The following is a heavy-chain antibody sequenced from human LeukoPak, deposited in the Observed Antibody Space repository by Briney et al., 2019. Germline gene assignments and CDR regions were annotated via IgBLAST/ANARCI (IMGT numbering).Heavy chain of an antibody. Sequence: SETLSLTCTVSGGSISSSSYYWGWIRQPPGKGLEWIGSIYYSGSTYYNPSLKSRVTISVDTSKNQFSLKLSSVTAADTAVYYCARRSRYDIAAAENDYWGQGTLVTVSS. CDR3: ARRSRYDIAAAENDY. J-gene: IGHJ4*02. D-gene: IGHD6-13*01. CDR2: IYYSGST. CDR1: GGSISSSSYY. V-gene: IGHV4-39*01.